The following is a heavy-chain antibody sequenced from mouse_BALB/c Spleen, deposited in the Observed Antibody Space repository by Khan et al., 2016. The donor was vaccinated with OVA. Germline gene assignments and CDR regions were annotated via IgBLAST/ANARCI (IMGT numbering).Heavy chain of an antibody. Sequence: QVQLKESGPGLVAPSQSLSITCTVSGFSLTNYGVHWVRQPPGKGLEWLGVIWAGGSTNYNSALMSRLSISKDNSKSQVFLKMNSLQTDDTAMYYCARAYGSNYWYFDVWGAGTTVTVSS. V-gene: IGHV2-9*02. J-gene: IGHJ1*01. CDR3: ARAYGSNYWYFDV. CDR1: GFSLTNYG. CDR2: IWAGGST. D-gene: IGHD1-1*01.